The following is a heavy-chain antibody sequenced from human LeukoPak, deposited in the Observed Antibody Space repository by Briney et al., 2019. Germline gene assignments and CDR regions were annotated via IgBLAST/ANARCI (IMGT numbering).Heavy chain of an antibody. D-gene: IGHD3-22*01. V-gene: IGHV3-7*01. CDR1: GFTFSSYW. CDR2: IKQDGSEK. J-gene: IGHJ6*02. Sequence: GGSLRLSCAASGFTFSSYWMSWVRQAPGKGLEWVANIKQDGSEKYYVDSVKGRFTISRDNAKNSLYLQMNSLRAEDTAVYYCARDSHDYYDSSGYPYYYYYGMDVWGQGTTVTVSS. CDR3: ARDSHDYYDSSGYPYYYYYGMDV.